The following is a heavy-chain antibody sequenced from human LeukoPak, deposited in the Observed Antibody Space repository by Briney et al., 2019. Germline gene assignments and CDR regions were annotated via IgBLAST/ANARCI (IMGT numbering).Heavy chain of an antibody. CDR2: IYYSGST. V-gene: IGHV4-59*08. Sequence: SETMSLTCTVSGGSISTYYWSWIRQPPGKGLEWIGYIYYSGSTNYNPSLKSRVTISVDTSKNQFSLKLSSVTAADTAVYYCARHQPWGTAMGPVMDVWGQGTTVTVSS. J-gene: IGHJ6*02. CDR3: ARHQPWGTAMGPVMDV. D-gene: IGHD5-18*01. CDR1: GGSISTYY.